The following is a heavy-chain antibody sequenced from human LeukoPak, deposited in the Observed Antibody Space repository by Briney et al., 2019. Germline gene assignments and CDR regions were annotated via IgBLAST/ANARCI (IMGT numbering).Heavy chain of an antibody. CDR1: GASISSYY. D-gene: IGHD1-1*01. V-gene: IGHV4-4*07. CDR2: IYTSANT. Sequence: SETLSLTCNVSGASISSYYWSWIRQPAGKGLEWIGRIYTSANTNYSPSFKSRATISIDRSKNQFSLNLPSVTAADTAVYYCARDRIWNDAGHDPFDIWGQGTMVTVSS. CDR3: ARDRIWNDAGHDPFDI. J-gene: IGHJ3*02.